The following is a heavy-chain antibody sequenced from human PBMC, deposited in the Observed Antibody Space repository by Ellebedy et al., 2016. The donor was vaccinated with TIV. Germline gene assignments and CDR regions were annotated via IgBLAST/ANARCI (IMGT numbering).Heavy chain of an antibody. CDR1: GFTFSSYA. D-gene: IGHD4-23*01. CDR3: AGKGGNSAAFDY. V-gene: IGHV3-30-3*01. Sequence: GESLKISCAASGFTFSSYAMHWVRQAPGKGLEWVAVISYDGSNKYYADSVKGRFTISRDNSKNTLYLQMNSLRAEDTAVYYCAGKGGNSAAFDYWGQGTLVIVSS. CDR2: ISYDGSNK. J-gene: IGHJ4*02.